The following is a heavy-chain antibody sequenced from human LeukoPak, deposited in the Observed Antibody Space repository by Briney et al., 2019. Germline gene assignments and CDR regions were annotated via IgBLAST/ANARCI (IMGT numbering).Heavy chain of an antibody. Sequence: PGGSLRLSCAASGFTFSGYTMNWVRQAPGKGLERVSSISSSSSSIYYADSVKGRFTISRDNAKNSLYLQMNSLRAEDTAVYYCARSGYNWNDVIFFDYWAREPWSPSPQ. V-gene: IGHV3-21*01. J-gene: IGHJ4*02. CDR3: ARSGYNWNDVIFFDY. CDR2: ISSSSSSI. CDR1: GFTFSGYT. D-gene: IGHD1-1*01.